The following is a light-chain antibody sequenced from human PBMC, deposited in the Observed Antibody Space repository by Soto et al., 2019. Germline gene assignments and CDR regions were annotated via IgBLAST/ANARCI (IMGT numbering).Light chain of an antibody. CDR2: KAS. V-gene: IGKV1-5*03. CDR1: QSISSY. Sequence: DFQMSQSPASLPASVGDRVTITCRASQSISSYLAWYQQKPGKAPKLLIYKASSLESGVPSRFSGSGSGTEFTLTISSLQPEDFATYYCQQLNSYPITFGQGTRLEIK. CDR3: QQLNSYPIT. J-gene: IGKJ5*01.